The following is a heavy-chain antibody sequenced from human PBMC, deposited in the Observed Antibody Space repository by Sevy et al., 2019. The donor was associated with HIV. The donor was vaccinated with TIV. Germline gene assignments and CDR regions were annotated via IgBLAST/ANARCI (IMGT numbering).Heavy chain of an antibody. CDR1: GFTFDDYA. CDR3: AKDITMIVVAVFHFDY. CDR2: ISWTSGGV. V-gene: IGHV3-9*01. D-gene: IGHD3-22*01. Sequence: GGSLRLSCAASGFTFDDYAMHWVRQTPGRGLEWVSGISWTSGGVGYADSVKGRFTISRDNAKNSLYLQMNSLRVEDTALYFCAKDITMIVVAVFHFDYWGQGTLVTVSS. J-gene: IGHJ4*02.